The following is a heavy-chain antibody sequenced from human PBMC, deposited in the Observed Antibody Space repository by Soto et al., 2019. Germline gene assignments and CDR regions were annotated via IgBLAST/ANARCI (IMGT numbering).Heavy chain of an antibody. D-gene: IGHD3-10*01. Sequence: LRLSCTASGFTFSMYWMHWVRQVPGKGPEWVSRISDDGSRADYADSVKGRFTISRDNAKNTLYLEMHVLRADDTAVYYCTRGPRPSSVGTGAFWGQGTPVTVSS. CDR2: ISDDGSRA. J-gene: IGHJ4*02. CDR1: GFTFSMYW. V-gene: IGHV3-74*01. CDR3: TRGPRPSSVGTGAF.